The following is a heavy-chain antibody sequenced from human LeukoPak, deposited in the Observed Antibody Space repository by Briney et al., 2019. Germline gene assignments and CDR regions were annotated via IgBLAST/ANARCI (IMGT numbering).Heavy chain of an antibody. Sequence: SETLSLTCTVSGGSISSYYWSWIRQPPGKGLEWIGSIYYSGSTYYNPSLKSRVTISVDTSKNQFSLKLSSVTAADTAVYYCARAWGIVVVPAAQFDYWGQGTLVTVSS. J-gene: IGHJ4*02. CDR3: ARAWGIVVVPAAQFDY. D-gene: IGHD2-2*01. CDR1: GGSISSYY. V-gene: IGHV4-39*07. CDR2: IYYSGST.